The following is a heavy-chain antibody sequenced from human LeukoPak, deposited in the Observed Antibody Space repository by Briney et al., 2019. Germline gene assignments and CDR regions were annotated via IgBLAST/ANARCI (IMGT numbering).Heavy chain of an antibody. CDR2: IRYDGSNK. CDR3: AKPYYSSGLGWFDP. J-gene: IGHJ5*02. CDR1: GFTFSSYG. Sequence: GGSLRLSCAASGFTFSSYGMHWVRQAPGKGLEWVAFIRYDGSNKYYADSVKGRFTISRDNSKNTLYLQMNSLRAEDTAVYYCAKPYYSSGLGWFDPWGQGTLVTVSS. V-gene: IGHV3-30*02. D-gene: IGHD6-19*01.